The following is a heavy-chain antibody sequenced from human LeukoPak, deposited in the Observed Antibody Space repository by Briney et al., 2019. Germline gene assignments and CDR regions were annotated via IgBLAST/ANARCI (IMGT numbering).Heavy chain of an antibody. Sequence: ASVKVSCKASGYTFTGYYMHWVRQAPGQGLEWMGWINPNSGGTNYAQKFQGRVTMTRDTSISTAYMELSGLRSDDTAVYYCARVIGFGELSLGYWGQGTLVTVSS. CDR3: ARVIGFGELSLGY. J-gene: IGHJ4*02. CDR2: INPNSGGT. CDR1: GYTFTGYY. D-gene: IGHD3-10*01. V-gene: IGHV1-2*02.